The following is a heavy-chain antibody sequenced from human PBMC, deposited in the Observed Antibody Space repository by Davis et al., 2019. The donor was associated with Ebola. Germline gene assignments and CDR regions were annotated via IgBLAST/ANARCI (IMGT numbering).Heavy chain of an antibody. CDR3: AKDGYSSSSSGIFDY. CDR1: GFYFSIYA. J-gene: IGHJ4*02. D-gene: IGHD6-6*01. V-gene: IGHV3-23*01. CDR2: ISGSGGST. Sequence: GGSLRLSCTASGFYFSIYAMSWVRQVPGKGLEWVSGISGSGGSTFYADSVKGQFTISRDNSKNTLYLQMNSLRAEDTAVYYCAKDGYSSSSSGIFDYWGQGTLVTVSS.